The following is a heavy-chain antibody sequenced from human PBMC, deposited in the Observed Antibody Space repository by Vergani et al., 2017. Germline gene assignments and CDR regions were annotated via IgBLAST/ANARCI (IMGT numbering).Heavy chain of an antibody. CDR3: ARDLRLLYNRFDP. CDR2: TWYDGNNK. J-gene: IGHJ5*02. CDR1: GFTFNQYG. Sequence: QVQLVESGGGVVQPGRSLRLSCAASGFTFNQYGMHWVRQAPGKGLEWVAVTWYDGNNKQYADSVKGRFTIYRDNSKSTMYLQMNSLRDEDTGVYYCARDLRLLYNRFDPWGQGTLVTVS. D-gene: IGHD1-14*01. V-gene: IGHV3-33*01.